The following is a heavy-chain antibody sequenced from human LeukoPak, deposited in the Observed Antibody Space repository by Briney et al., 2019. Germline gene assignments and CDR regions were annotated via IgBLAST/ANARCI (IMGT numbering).Heavy chain of an antibody. V-gene: IGHV4-61*01. Sequence: SETLSLTCTVSGGSIRSGSYYWTWIPQPPGKGLEWIAYIDYSGNTNYSPSLKSRVTISVDTSRNQFSLKLSSVTAADTAVYYCARVGSWYYFDYWGQGTPVTVSS. CDR3: ARVGSWYYFDY. CDR1: GGSIRSGSYY. D-gene: IGHD6-19*01. J-gene: IGHJ4*02. CDR2: IDYSGNT.